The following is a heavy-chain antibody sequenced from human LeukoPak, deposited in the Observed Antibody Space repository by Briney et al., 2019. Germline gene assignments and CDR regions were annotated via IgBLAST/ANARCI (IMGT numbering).Heavy chain of an antibody. J-gene: IGHJ5*02. CDR2: IYYSGST. CDR3: VRDQGYCTNGVCGP. CDR1: GGSISSYY. V-gene: IGHV4-59*01. Sequence: SETLSLTCTVSGGSISSYYWSWIRQPPGKGLEWIGYIYYSGSTNYNPSLKSRVTISVDTSKNQFSLKLSSVTAEDTAVYYCVRDQGYCTNGVCGPWGQGTLVTVSS. D-gene: IGHD2-8*01.